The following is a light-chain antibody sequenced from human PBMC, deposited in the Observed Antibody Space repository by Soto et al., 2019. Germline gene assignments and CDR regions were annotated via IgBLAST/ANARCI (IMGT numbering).Light chain of an antibody. CDR1: QSVLYSSNNKNY. V-gene: IGKV4-1*01. CDR2: WAS. CDR3: QQYYSSPRT. J-gene: IGKJ1*01. Sequence: DIVMTQSPDSLAVSLGERATINCKSSQSVLYSSNNKNYLAWYQQKPRQPPKLLISWASTRESGVPDRFSGSGSGTDFTLTISSLQAEDVAVYSCQQYYSSPRTFGQGTKVEIK.